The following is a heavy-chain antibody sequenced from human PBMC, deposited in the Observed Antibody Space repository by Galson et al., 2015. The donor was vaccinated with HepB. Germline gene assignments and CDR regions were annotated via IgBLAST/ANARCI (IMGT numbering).Heavy chain of an antibody. V-gene: IGHV1-69*06. CDR1: GGTFSSYA. D-gene: IGHD2-8*01. CDR3: ARLLLYSPPTWGMDV. Sequence: SVKVSCKASGGTFSSYAISWVRQAPGQGLEWMGGIIPIFGTANYAQKFQGRVTITADKSTSTAYMELSSLRSEDTAVYYCARLLLYSPPTWGMDVWGQGTTVTVSS. J-gene: IGHJ6*02. CDR2: IIPIFGTA.